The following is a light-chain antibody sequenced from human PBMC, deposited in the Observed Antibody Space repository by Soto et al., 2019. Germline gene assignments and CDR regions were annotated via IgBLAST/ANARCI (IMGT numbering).Light chain of an antibody. V-gene: IGKV1-12*01. J-gene: IGKJ4*01. Sequence: DIQMTQSPSSVSASVGDRVTITCRASQDISGWLAGYQQKPGKAPKVLIYSTSNLQSGVPSRFSGSRSATDFTLTISSLQPEDFATYYCKQSKSFPLTLGGGTKVELK. CDR3: KQSKSFPLT. CDR2: STS. CDR1: QDISGW.